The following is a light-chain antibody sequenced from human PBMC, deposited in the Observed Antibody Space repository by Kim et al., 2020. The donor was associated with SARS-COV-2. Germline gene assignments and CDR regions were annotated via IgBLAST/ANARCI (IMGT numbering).Light chain of an antibody. J-gene: IGLJ3*02. V-gene: IGLV1-47*01. Sequence: GQRVSISCSGGRANVGSNYVHWYQQLPGAAPKLLLFGNDQRASGVPDRFSGSKSGTATFLAISGLRSEDEADYYCAAWDDSLSGPVFGGGTQLTVL. CDR3: AAWDDSLSGPV. CDR1: RANVGSNY. CDR2: GND.